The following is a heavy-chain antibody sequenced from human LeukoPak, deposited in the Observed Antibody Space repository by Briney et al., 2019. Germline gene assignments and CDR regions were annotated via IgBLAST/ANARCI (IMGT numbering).Heavy chain of an antibody. D-gene: IGHD3-10*01. CDR3: ARDSYYYGSGSYRYYMDV. V-gene: IGHV1-2*02. CDR2: INPNSGGT. J-gene: IGHJ6*03. CDR1: GYTFTGYY. Sequence: GASVKVSCKASGYTFTGYYMHWVRQAPGQGLEWMGWINPNSGGTNYAQKFQGRVTMTRDTSISTAYMELSRLRSDDTAVYYCARDSYYYGSGSYRYYMDVWGKGTTVTISS.